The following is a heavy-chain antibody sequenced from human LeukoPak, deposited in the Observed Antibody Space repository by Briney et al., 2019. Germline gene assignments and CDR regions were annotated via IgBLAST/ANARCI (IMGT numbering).Heavy chain of an antibody. CDR3: AKGGFIAAVGTTYYFDY. CDR1: GFTFDDYA. CDR2: ISWNSGSI. Sequence: GGSLRLSCAASGFTFDDYAMHWVRQAPGKGLEWVSGISWNSGSIDYADSVKGRFTISRDNAKNSLYLQMNSLRAEDTALYYCAKGGFIAAVGTTYYFDYWGQGALVTVSS. J-gene: IGHJ4*02. V-gene: IGHV3-9*01. D-gene: IGHD6-13*01.